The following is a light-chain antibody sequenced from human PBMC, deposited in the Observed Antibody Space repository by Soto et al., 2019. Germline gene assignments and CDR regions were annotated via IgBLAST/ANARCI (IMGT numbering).Light chain of an antibody. CDR1: QSVSSY. Sequence: EIVLTQSPATLSLSPGERATLSCMASQSVSSYLAWYKQKPGQAPRLLIYDASNMATGIPARFSGSGSGTDFTLTIRSLEPEDVAVYYCQQRSNWPPFTFGPGTKVYI. CDR2: DAS. V-gene: IGKV3-11*01. J-gene: IGKJ3*01. CDR3: QQRSNWPPFT.